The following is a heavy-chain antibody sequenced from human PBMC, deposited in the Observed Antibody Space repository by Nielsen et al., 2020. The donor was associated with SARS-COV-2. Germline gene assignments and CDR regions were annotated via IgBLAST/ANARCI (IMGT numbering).Heavy chain of an antibody. D-gene: IGHD6-6*01. V-gene: IGHV5-51*01. Sequence: GESLKISCQGSGYSFTSYWIGWVRQMPGKGLEWMGIIYPGDSDTRYSPSFQGQVTISADKSISTAYLQWSSLKASDTAMYYCARLRAKSSSSSPLFDYWGQGTLVTVSS. CDR3: ARLRAKSSSSSPLFDY. J-gene: IGHJ4*02. CDR1: GYSFTSYW. CDR2: IYPGDSDT.